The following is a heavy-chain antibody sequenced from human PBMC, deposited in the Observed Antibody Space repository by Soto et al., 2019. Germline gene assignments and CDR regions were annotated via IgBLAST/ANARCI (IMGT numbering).Heavy chain of an antibody. CDR2: IIPILGIA. J-gene: IGHJ3*02. V-gene: IGHV1-69*02. Sequence: VKVSCKASGGTFSSYTISWVRQAPGQGLEWMGRIIPILGIANYAQKFQGRVTITADKSTSTAYMELSSLRSEDTAVYYCARVQPPDDIVVVVAPRDDAFDIWGQGTMVTVSS. CDR3: ARVQPPDDIVVVVAPRDDAFDI. D-gene: IGHD2-15*01. CDR1: GGTFSSYT.